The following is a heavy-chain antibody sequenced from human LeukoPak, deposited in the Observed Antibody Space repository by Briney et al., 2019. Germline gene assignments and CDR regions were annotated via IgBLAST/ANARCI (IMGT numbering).Heavy chain of an antibody. CDR1: GYTFTSYY. J-gene: IGHJ4*02. V-gene: IGHV1-46*01. Sequence: ASVKVSCKASGYTFTSYYMHWVRQAPGQGLEWMGIINPSGGSTSYAQKFQGRVTMTRDTSTSTVYMELGSLRSEDTAVYYCARFDSSGYYGSSLDYWGQGTLVTVSS. CDR2: INPSGGST. D-gene: IGHD3-22*01. CDR3: ARFDSSGYYGSSLDY.